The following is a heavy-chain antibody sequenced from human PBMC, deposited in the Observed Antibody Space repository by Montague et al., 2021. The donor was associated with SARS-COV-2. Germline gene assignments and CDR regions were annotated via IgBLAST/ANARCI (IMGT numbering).Heavy chain of an antibody. D-gene: IGHD2-2*01. J-gene: IGHJ6*02. V-gene: IGHV3-23*01. Sequence: SLRLSCAASGFTFSSHAMSWVRQAPGKGLEWVPAISGSSYSTYYVDSVKGRFTISRGNSKSTLHLLMNSLRAEDTAVYYCVRSFYCSSSSCSGSYYYGMDLWGQGTTVTVSS. CDR2: ISGSSYST. CDR3: VRSFYCSSSSCSGSYYYGMDL. CDR1: GFTFSSHA.